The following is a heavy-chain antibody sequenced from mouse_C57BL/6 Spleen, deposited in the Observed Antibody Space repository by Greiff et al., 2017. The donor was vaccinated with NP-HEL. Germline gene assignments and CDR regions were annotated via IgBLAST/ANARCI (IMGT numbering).Heavy chain of an antibody. J-gene: IGHJ2*01. CDR1: GYSFTDYN. V-gene: IGHV1-39*01. Sequence: VQLQQSVPELVKPGASVKISCKASGYSFTDYNMNWVKQSNGQSLEWIGLINPNYGTTSYNQKFKGKATLTVDQSSSTADMQLNSLTSEDSAVDYCARWIGKYADFDYWGQGTPLTVSA. CDR3: ARWIGKYADFDY. CDR2: INPNYGTT. D-gene: IGHD2-1*01.